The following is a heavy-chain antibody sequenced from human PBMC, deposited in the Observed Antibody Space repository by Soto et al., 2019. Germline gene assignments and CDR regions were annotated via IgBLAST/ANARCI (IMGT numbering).Heavy chain of an antibody. CDR3: ASSRSGLQYYDSSGYYYY. V-gene: IGHV1-69*01. CDR2: IIPIFGTA. J-gene: IGHJ4*02. Sequence: QVQLVQSGAEVKKPGSSVKVSCKASGGTFSSYAISWVRQAPGQGLEWMGGIIPIFGTANYAQKFQGRVTITADESTSTAYMELSSLRSEYTAVYYCASSRSGLQYYDSSGYYYYWGQGTLVTVSS. D-gene: IGHD3-22*01. CDR1: GGTFSSYA.